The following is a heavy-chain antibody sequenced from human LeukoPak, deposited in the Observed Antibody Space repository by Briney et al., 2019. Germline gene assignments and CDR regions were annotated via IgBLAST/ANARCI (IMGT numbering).Heavy chain of an antibody. Sequence: GGSLRLSCAASGFIFSDYIMDWVHQAPGKGLEWVGRIRTRINSSTTEYAASVKGRFTISRDDSKNSMYLHMNSLKTEDTAVYHCSRDGGEGGNSAFDIWGQGTMVTVSS. D-gene: IGHD4-23*01. V-gene: IGHV3-72*01. CDR2: IRTRINSSTT. CDR3: SRDGGEGGNSAFDI. CDR1: GFIFSDYI. J-gene: IGHJ3*02.